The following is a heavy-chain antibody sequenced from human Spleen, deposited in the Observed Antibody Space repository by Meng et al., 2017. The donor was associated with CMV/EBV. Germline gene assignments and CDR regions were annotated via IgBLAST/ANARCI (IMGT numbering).Heavy chain of an antibody. J-gene: IGHJ6*02. V-gene: IGHV3-23*01. CDR1: RFTFSNYA. Sequence: GESLKISCVASRFTFSNYAMHWVRQAPGKGLEWVSAISGDGDETHYADFVKGHFIISRDNSKNTVYLQMNSLRAEDTAVYYCARELLRFLEWFSYYGMDVWGQGTTVTVSS. D-gene: IGHD3-3*01. CDR2: ISGDGDET. CDR3: ARELLRFLEWFSYYGMDV.